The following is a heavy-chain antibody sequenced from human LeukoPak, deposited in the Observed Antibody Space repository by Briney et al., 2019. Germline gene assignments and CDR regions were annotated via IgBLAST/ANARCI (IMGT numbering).Heavy chain of an antibody. V-gene: IGHV1-18*01. J-gene: IGHJ6*03. CDR3: GRGFGELHYYYYYYMDV. CDR1: GYTFTSYG. CDR2: ISAYNGNT. Sequence: ASVKVSCKASGYTFTSYGISWVRQAPGQGLEWMGWISAYNGNTNYAQKLQGRVTMTTDTSTSTAYMELRSLRSDDTAVYYCGRGFGELHYYYYYYMDVWGKGTTVTVSS. D-gene: IGHD3-10*01.